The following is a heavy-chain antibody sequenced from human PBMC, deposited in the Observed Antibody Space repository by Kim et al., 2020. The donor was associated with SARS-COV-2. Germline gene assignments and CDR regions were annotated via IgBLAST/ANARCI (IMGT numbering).Heavy chain of an antibody. Sequence: KYYEDSVKGRFTISRDNSKNTLYLQMNSLRAEDTAVYYWARDSSGWKIDYWGQGTLVTVSS. D-gene: IGHD6-19*01. CDR3: ARDSSGWKIDY. V-gene: IGHV3-30*01. CDR2: K. J-gene: IGHJ4*02.